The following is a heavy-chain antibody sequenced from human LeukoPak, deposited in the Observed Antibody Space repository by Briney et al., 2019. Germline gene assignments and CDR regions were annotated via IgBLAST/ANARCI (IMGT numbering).Heavy chain of an antibody. Sequence: PSETLSLTCAVSGGSISNNIYYWGWIRQPPGKGLEWVGNIHYTGSTYYNPSLKSRLTISVVTSKNQFSLKLSSVTAADTAVYYCATYLGHCSTTSCYLGDNWFDPWGRGTLVTVSS. J-gene: IGHJ5*02. V-gene: IGHV4-39*01. CDR1: GGSISNNIYY. D-gene: IGHD2-2*01. CDR3: ATYLGHCSTTSCYLGDNWFDP. CDR2: IHYTGST.